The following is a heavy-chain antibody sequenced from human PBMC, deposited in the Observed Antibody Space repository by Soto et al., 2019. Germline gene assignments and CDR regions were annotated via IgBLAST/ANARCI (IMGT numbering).Heavy chain of an antibody. D-gene: IGHD6-19*01. CDR1: GFTFDDYA. Sequence: EVQLVESGGGLVQPGRSLRLACAASGFTFDDYAMHWVRQGPGKGLEWVSGISWNSGRIDYADSVKGGFTISSDNAKKSLYQQMNSLRGEDTALYYCAKDIREYGSGWTYFDNWGQGTLVNVSS. V-gene: IGHV3-9*01. CDR3: AKDIREYGSGWTYFDN. CDR2: ISWNSGRI. J-gene: IGHJ4*02.